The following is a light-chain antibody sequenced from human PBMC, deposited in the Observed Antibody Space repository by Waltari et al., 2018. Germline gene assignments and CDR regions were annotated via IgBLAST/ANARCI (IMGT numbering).Light chain of an antibody. CDR1: QSVGGY. V-gene: IGKV3-11*01. Sequence: EIVLTQSPDTLSLSPGERATLSCRASQSVGGYLAWYQHKPGQGPRLLVSGASTRATGIPARFSGSGSGTDFILTISGLEPEDYAVYYCQQRAVWPLYSFGQGTRLEI. CDR3: QQRAVWPLYS. J-gene: IGKJ2*01. CDR2: GAS.